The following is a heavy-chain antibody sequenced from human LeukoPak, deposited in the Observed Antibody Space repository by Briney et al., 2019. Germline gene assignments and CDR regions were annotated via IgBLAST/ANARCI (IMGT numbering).Heavy chain of an antibody. D-gene: IGHD6-6*01. Sequence: EASVKVSCKASGHTFTSYDINWVRQATGQGLEWMGWMNPNSGNTGYAQKFQGRVTMTRNTSISTAYMELSSLRSEDTAVYYCARGRVAARRGGNLWFDPWGQGTLVTVSS. CDR2: MNPNSGNT. J-gene: IGHJ5*02. CDR1: GHTFTSYD. CDR3: ARGRVAARRGGNLWFDP. V-gene: IGHV1-8*01.